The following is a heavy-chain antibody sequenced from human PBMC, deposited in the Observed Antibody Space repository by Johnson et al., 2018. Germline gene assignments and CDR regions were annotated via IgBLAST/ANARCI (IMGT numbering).Heavy chain of an antibody. V-gene: IGHV3-15*07. CDR3: TTGELGFCSRTSCYAYNYYFYMDV. D-gene: IGHD2-2*01. J-gene: IGHJ6*03. CDR1: GFIFSNAW. Sequence: VQLVESGGGLVKPGGSLRLSCAGSGFIFSNAWVNWVRQAPGKGLAWVGRIKSKTDGGTTDYAAPVKGRFTIPRDDSKNPLYRQMSSLKTEDTTVYHWTTGELGFCSRTSCYAYNYYFYMDVWGKGTTVTV. CDR2: IKSKTDGGTT.